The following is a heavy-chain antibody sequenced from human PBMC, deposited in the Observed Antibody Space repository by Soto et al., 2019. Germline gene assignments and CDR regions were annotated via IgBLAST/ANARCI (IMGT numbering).Heavy chain of an antibody. Sequence: QVQLVQSGAELRKPGSSVKVSCKSSGGTFSRHAINWVRQAPGQGLEWMGGIIPLFGTTNYAQKFKGRLTITAYASTNTTYMELSSLQSEDAAVYYCARASIHGSSCYFWFDPWGQGKLVTVSS. CDR1: GGTFSRHA. D-gene: IGHD6-13*01. CDR3: ARASIHGSSCYFWFDP. J-gene: IGHJ5*02. CDR2: IIPLFGTT. V-gene: IGHV1-69*01.